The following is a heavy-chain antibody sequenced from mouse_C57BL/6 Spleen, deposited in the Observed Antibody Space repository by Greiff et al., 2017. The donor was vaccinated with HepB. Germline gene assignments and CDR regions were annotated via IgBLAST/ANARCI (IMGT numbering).Heavy chain of an antibody. CDR1: GFTFSDFY. CDR3: ARDAIGDYGSRTWFAY. D-gene: IGHD1-1*01. V-gene: IGHV7-1*01. J-gene: IGHJ3*01. CDR2: SRNKANDYTT. Sequence: EVKVVESGGGLVQSGRSLRLSCATSGFTFSDFYMEWVRQAPGKGLEWIAASRNKANDYTTEYSAPVKGRFIVSRDTSQSILYRKMNALRDEDTAIYYCARDAIGDYGSRTWFAYWGQGTLVTVSA.